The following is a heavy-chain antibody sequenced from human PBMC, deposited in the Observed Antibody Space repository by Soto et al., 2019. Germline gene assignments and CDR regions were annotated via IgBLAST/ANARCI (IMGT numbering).Heavy chain of an antibody. Sequence: GGSLRLSCAASGFIFSSYGMHWVRQAPGKGLEWVAVISYDGSSKYYADSVKGRFTISRDNSENTLHLQMNSLRAEDTAMYYCAKGGEYQLLSIYFDYWGQGTPVTVSS. V-gene: IGHV3-30*18. J-gene: IGHJ4*02. D-gene: IGHD2-2*01. CDR3: AKGGEYQLLSIYFDY. CDR1: GFIFSSYG. CDR2: ISYDGSSK.